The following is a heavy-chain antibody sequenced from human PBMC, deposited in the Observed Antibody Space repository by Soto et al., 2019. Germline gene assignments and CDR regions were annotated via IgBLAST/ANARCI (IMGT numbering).Heavy chain of an antibody. CDR2: ISGYSGDT. Sequence: ASVKVSCKTSGFSFVSYGISWVRQAPGQGLEWMGWISGYSGDTKYAQSFQDRVTLTTDTSTTTAFMELRSLRSDDTAVYYCARDRGSALGWFDPWGQGTLVTVSS. D-gene: IGHD3-16*01. V-gene: IGHV1-18*01. CDR3: ARDRGSALGWFDP. CDR1: GFSFVSYG. J-gene: IGHJ5*02.